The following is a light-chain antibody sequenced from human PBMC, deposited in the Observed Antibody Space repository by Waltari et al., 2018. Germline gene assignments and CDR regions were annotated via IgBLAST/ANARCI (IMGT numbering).Light chain of an antibody. CDR1: FPNNRVNF. V-gene: IGLV1-47*01. J-gene: IGLJ3*02. CDR2: KNS. CDR3: TTWDDNLSRWV. Sequence: QSVLTQPPSASGTPGQGVTISCSGSFPNNRVNFVPCYQPPPATAPRLLIYKNSHRPSGVPDRFSGSKSGTSASLAISGLRSEDEADYYCTTWDDNLSRWVFGGGTKVTVL.